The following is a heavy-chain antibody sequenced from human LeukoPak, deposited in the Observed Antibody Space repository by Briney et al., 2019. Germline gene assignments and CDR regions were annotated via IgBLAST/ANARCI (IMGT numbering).Heavy chain of an antibody. CDR1: GGTFSSYA. V-gene: IGHV1-69*13. D-gene: IGHD6-13*01. J-gene: IGHJ4*02. CDR3: AREGIAAEGLFDY. Sequence: SVKVSCKASGGTFSSYAISWMRQAPGQGLEWMGRIIPIFGTANYAQKFQGRVTITADESTSTAYMELSSLRSEDTAVYYCAREGIAAEGLFDYWGQGTLVTVSS. CDR2: IIPIFGTA.